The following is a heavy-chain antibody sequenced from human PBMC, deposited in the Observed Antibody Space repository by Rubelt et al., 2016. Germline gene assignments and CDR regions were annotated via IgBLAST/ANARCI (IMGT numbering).Heavy chain of an antibody. V-gene: IGHV4-34*01. CDR3: ARDNGHSYGFDAMDV. Sequence: QVQLQQWGAGLLKPSETLSLTCAVYGGSFSGYYWSWIRQHPGKGLEWIGYIYYSGSTDYNPSLKSRVTISVHTSKNQFSLGLTSVTAADTAVYYCARDNGHSYGFDAMDVWGQGTTVTVSS. J-gene: IGHJ6*02. D-gene: IGHD5-18*01. CDR1: GGSFSGYY. CDR2: IYYSGST.